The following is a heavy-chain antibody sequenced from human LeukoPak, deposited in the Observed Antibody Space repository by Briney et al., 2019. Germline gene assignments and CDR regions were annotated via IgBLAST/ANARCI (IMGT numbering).Heavy chain of an antibody. Sequence: GGSLRLSCAASGFTFTSYVMNWVRQAPGKGLEWVSRISGRGETYYADFVKGRFTISRDNPKSTLSLQMTSLRAEDTAVYYCAKTAHGDYGMDVWGQGTTVSVSS. D-gene: IGHD4-17*01. CDR3: AKTAHGDYGMDV. V-gene: IGHV3-23*01. CDR2: ISGRGET. J-gene: IGHJ6*02. CDR1: GFTFTSYV.